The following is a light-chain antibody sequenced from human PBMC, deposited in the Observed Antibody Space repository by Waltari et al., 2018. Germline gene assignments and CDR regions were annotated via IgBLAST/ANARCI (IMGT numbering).Light chain of an antibody. Sequence: QPVLTQPPSASGTPGQRVTISCSGSSSHLGSNTVNWYQQRPGAAPKLLIYSNNQRPSGVPDRFSGSKSGTSASLAIDGLQSEDEADYYCAPWDDSLNGWVFGGGTKLTVL. CDR1: SSHLGSNT. CDR2: SNN. J-gene: IGLJ3*02. CDR3: APWDDSLNGWV. V-gene: IGLV1-44*01.